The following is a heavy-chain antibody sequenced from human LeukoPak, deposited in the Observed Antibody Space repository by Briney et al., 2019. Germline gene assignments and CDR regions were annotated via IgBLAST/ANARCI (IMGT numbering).Heavy chain of an antibody. D-gene: IGHD2-15*01. CDR2: ISDSGGRT. V-gene: IGHV3-23*01. J-gene: IGHJ4*02. Sequence: GGSLRLSCAASGFPFSSYAMSWVRQAPGKGLEWVSVISDSGGRTYSAASVKGRFTISRDNSKDTLYLQMNSLRAEDTAVYYCARTYCIGSSCPGVFEYSGQGTLVTVSS. CDR1: GFPFSSYA. CDR3: ARTYCIGSSCPGVFEY.